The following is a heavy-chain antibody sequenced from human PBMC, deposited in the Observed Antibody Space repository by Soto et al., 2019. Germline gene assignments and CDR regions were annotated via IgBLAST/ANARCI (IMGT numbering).Heavy chain of an antibody. J-gene: IGHJ4*02. CDR2: ISYDGSNK. CDR3: ARDGFTSIVVVVAAKGGFDY. D-gene: IGHD2-15*01. V-gene: IGHV3-30-3*01. CDR1: GFTFSSYA. Sequence: QVQLVESGGGVVQPGRSLRLSCAASGFTFSSYAMHWVRQAPGKGLEWVAVISYDGSNKYYADSVKGRFTISRDNSKNTLYLQMNSLRAEDTAVYYCARDGFTSIVVVVAAKGGFDYWGQGTLVTVSS.